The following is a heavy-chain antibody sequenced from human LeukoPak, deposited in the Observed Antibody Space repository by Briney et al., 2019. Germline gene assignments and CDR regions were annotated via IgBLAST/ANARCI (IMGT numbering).Heavy chain of an antibody. CDR3: ARDLDYYGSGSFFNI. CDR2: IIPIFGTA. V-gene: IGHV1-69*13. CDR1: GGTFSSYA. Sequence: EASVKVSCKASGGTFSSYAISWVRQAPGQGLEWMGGIIPIFGTANYAQKFQGRVTITADESTSTAYMELSSLRSEDTAVYYCARDLDYYGSGSFFNIWGQGTMVTVSS. J-gene: IGHJ3*02. D-gene: IGHD3-10*01.